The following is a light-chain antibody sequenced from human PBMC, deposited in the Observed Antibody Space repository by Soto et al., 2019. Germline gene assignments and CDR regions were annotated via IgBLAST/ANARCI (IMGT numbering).Light chain of an antibody. CDR2: GAS. J-gene: IGKJ2*01. CDR3: QQYGGSPPYT. Sequence: EIVLTQSPGTLSLSPGERATLSCRASQSVSSGFLAWYQQKPGQAPRLLIYGASSRATGIPDRFSGSGYGGDFTLTISRLEPEDFAVYYCQQYGGSPPYTFGQGTKLDIK. CDR1: QSVSSGF. V-gene: IGKV3-20*01.